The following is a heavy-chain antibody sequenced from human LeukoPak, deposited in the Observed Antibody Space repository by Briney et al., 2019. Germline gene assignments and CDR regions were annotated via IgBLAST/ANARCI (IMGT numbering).Heavy chain of an antibody. CDR1: GYTFTSYG. D-gene: IGHD3-10*01. V-gene: IGHV1-18*01. Sequence: ASVKVSCKASGYTFTSYGISWVRQAPGQGLEWMGWISAYNGSTNYAQKLQGRVTMTTDTSASTAYMELRSLRSDDTAVYYCAKVVYGSGIREPFDIWGQGTMVTVSS. CDR3: AKVVYGSGIREPFDI. CDR2: ISAYNGST. J-gene: IGHJ3*02.